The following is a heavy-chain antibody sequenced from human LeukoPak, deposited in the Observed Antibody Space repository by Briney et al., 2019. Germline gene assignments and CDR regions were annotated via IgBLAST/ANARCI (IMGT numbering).Heavy chain of an antibody. Sequence: SQTLSLTCTVSGGSISSGSYYWSWIRQPAGKGLEWIGRIYTSGSTNCNPSLKSRVTISVDTSKNQFSLKLSSVTAADTAVYYCARGIVVVPAARDYYYYYYMDVWGKGTTVTVSS. CDR1: GGSISSGSYY. J-gene: IGHJ6*03. D-gene: IGHD2-2*01. V-gene: IGHV4-61*02. CDR2: IYTSGST. CDR3: ARGIVVVPAARDYYYYYYMDV.